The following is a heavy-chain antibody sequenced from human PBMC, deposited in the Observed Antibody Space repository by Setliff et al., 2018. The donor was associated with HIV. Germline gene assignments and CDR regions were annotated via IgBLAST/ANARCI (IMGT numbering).Heavy chain of an antibody. D-gene: IGHD3-9*01. CDR3: ARSGNILTDYSYYSYFMDV. Sequence: SETLSLTCTVSGGSISNFYWAWIRQPAGKGLEWIGRIYSSGSTDYNPSLRSRVTMSVDTSNNQFSLQLTSVTAADTAVYYCARSGNILTDYSYYSYFMDVWGGGTTVTVSS. CDR1: GGSISNFY. V-gene: IGHV4-4*07. CDR2: IYSSGST. J-gene: IGHJ6*03.